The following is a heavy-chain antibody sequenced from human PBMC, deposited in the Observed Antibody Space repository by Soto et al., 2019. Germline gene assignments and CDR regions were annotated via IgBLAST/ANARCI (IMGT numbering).Heavy chain of an antibody. V-gene: IGHV1-46*01. CDR2: INPSGGSA. J-gene: IGHJ4*02. Sequence: QVQLVQSGAEVTRPGASVKVSCKASGYSFISHYIHWVRQAPGQGLEWMGFINPSGGSATLAQKFQGRVTITRDTSPSTVYMELTILRSEDAAVYYCARDYLSSKLSLSYFDFWGQGTLVTVSS. CDR1: GYSFISHY. D-gene: IGHD2-2*01. CDR3: ARDYLSSKLSLSYFDF.